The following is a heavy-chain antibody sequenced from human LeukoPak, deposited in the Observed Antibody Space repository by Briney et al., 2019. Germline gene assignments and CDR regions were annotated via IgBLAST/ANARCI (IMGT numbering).Heavy chain of an antibody. J-gene: IGHJ4*02. CDR3: GGSGSYFFFDY. CDR2: IYYTGIT. Sequence: SETLSLTCTVSGGSISSSSYYWGWIRQPPGKGLEWIGSIYYTGITYYNPSLKSRVTISVNTSKNQFSLKLSSVTAADTAVYYCGGSGSYFFFDYWGQGTLVTVSS. V-gene: IGHV4-39*01. D-gene: IGHD3-10*01. CDR1: GGSISSSSYY.